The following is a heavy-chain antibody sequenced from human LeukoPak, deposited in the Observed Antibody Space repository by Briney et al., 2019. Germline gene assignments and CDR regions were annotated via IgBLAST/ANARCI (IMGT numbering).Heavy chain of an antibody. CDR2: ISYNSGNI. V-gene: IGHV3-9*01. D-gene: IGHD4-17*01. CDR1: GFNLDDFA. CDR3: TKGQYGDYVGPHGLYYYYAMDV. Sequence: GRSLRLSCVISGFNLDDFAMHWVRQAPGKGLEWVSGISYNSGNIGYADPVKGRFTIARDNTRNSVYLQMNSLRVEDTALYSCTKGQYGDYVGPHGLYYYYAMDVWGQGTTVTVSS. J-gene: IGHJ6*02.